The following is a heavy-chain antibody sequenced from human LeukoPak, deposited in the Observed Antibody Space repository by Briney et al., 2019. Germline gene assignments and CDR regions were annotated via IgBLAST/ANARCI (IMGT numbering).Heavy chain of an antibody. CDR3: ARDSDGEGADAFDI. D-gene: IGHD4-17*01. CDR2: IYQSGST. V-gene: IGHV4-38-2*02. CDR1: GYSISSGYY. J-gene: IGHJ3*02. Sequence: PSETLSLTCSVSGYSISSGYYWGWIRQPPGKGLEWIGSIYQSGSTFYNPSPKSPVTISVDTSKNQFSLKLSSVTAADTAVYYCARDSDGEGADAFDIWGQGTMVTVSS.